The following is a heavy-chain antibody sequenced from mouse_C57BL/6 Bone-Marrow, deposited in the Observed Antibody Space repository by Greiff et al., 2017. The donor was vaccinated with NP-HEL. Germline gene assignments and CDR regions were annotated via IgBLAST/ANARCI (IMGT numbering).Heavy chain of an antibody. V-gene: IGHV1-22*01. CDR1: GYTFTDYN. J-gene: IGHJ3*01. D-gene: IGHD3-2*02. Sequence: EVKLQESGPELVKPGASVKMSCKASGYTFTDYNMHWVKQSHGKSLEWIGYINPNNGGTSYNQKFKGKATLTVNKSSSTAYMELRSLTSEDSAVYYCATDSSGSWFAYWGQGTLVTVSA. CDR3: ATDSSGSWFAY. CDR2: INPNNGGT.